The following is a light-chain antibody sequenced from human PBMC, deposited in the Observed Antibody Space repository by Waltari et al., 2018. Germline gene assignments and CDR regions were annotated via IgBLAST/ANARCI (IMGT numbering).Light chain of an antibody. CDR1: SSDVGSHNL. CDR3: CSYAGGTASIL. CDR2: EDT. J-gene: IGLJ2*01. V-gene: IGLV2-23*01. Sequence: GQSITISSTGTSSDVGSHNLVSWYQHHPGKAPKLMIYEDTKRPSGVSNLFSGSKSGNTASLTISGLQAEDEADYYCCSYAGGTASILLGGGTKLTVL.